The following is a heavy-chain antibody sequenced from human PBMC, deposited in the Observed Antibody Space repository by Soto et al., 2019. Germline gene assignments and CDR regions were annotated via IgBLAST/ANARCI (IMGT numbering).Heavy chain of an antibody. V-gene: IGHV1-18*01. Sequence: QVQLVQSGAEVKKPGASVKVSCKASGYTFTSYGISWVRQAPGQGLEWMGWISAYNGNTNYSQKLQGRVTMTTDTSTSTAYMELRSLRSDDTAVYYCARERSGYSGYDFYYYSSMDVWGKGTTVTVSS. J-gene: IGHJ6*03. D-gene: IGHD5-12*01. CDR1: GYTFTSYG. CDR2: ISAYNGNT. CDR3: ARERSGYSGYDFYYYSSMDV.